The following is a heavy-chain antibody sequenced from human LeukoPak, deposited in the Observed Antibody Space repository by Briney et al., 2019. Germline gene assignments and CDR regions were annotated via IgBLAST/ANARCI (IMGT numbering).Heavy chain of an antibody. CDR1: GFTVSSNY. Sequence: SGGSLRLSCVASGFTVSSNYMTWVRQAPGKGLEWVSGITWNSGTVGYADSVKGRFIISRDNAKSSPYLQMNSLRTEDTALYYCAKDMTAASYYFDYWGQGTVVTVSS. V-gene: IGHV3-9*01. D-gene: IGHD6-13*01. CDR2: ITWNSGTV. CDR3: AKDMTAASYYFDY. J-gene: IGHJ4*02.